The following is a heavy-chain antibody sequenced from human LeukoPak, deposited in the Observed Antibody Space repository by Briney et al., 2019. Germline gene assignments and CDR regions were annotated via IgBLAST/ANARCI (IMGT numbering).Heavy chain of an antibody. CDR3: ARHEYGSPDY. CDR2: IYCSGST. D-gene: IGHD3-10*01. J-gene: IGHJ4*02. CDR1: GGSISSSSYY. V-gene: IGHV4-39*01. Sequence: SETLSLTCTVSGGSISSSSYYWGWIRQPPGTGLEWIGSIYCSGSTYYNPSLKSRVTISVDTSKNQFSLKLSSVTAADTAVYYCARHEYGSPDYWGQGTLVTVSS.